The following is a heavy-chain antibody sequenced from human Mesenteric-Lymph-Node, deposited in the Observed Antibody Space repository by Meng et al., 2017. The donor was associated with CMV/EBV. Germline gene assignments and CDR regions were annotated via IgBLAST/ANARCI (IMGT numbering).Heavy chain of an antibody. CDR2: IRSKAYGGTT. CDR3: ACAAGGRVY. Sequence: GGSLRLSCTASGFTFGDYAMSWVRQAPGKGLEWVGFIRSKAYGGTTEYAASVKGRFTISRDDSKSIAYLQMNSLKTEDTAVYYCACAAGGRVYWGQGTLVTVSS. CDR1: GFTFGDYA. D-gene: IGHD6-19*01. V-gene: IGHV3-49*04. J-gene: IGHJ4*02.